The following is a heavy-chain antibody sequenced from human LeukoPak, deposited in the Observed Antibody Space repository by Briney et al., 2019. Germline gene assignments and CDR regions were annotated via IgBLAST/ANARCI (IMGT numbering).Heavy chain of an antibody. Sequence: SVKVSCKASGVTFSSYAISWVRQAPGQGLEWMGGIIPIFGTANYAQKFQGRVTITTDESTSTAYMELSSLRSEDTAVYYCASVGTTSDYYYYMDVWGKGTTVTVSS. CDR3: ASVGTTSDYYYYMDV. CDR1: GVTFSSYA. V-gene: IGHV1-69*05. D-gene: IGHD1-26*01. CDR2: IIPIFGTA. J-gene: IGHJ6*03.